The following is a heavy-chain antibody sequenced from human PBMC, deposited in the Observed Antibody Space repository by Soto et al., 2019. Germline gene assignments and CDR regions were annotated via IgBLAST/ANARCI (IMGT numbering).Heavy chain of an antibody. CDR2: IWYDGSNK. J-gene: IGHJ4*02. CDR3: ASSTGTSLLFDY. V-gene: IGHV3-33*01. CDR1: GFTFSSYG. Sequence: GESLRLSCAASGFTFSSYGMHWVRQAPGKGLEWVAVIWYDGSNKYYADSVKGRFTISRDNSKNTLYLQMNSLRAEDTAVYYCASSTGTSLLFDYWGQGTLVTVSS. D-gene: IGHD1-1*01.